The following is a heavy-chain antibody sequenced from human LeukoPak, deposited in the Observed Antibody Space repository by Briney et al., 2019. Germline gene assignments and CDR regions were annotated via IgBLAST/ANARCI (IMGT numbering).Heavy chain of an antibody. CDR1: GGTFSSYA. CDR2: IIPILGIA. D-gene: IGHD3-10*01. Sequence: SVKVSCKASGGTFSSYAISWVRQAPGQGLEWMGRIIPILGIANYAQTLQGRVTITADNSTSTAYMELSSLRSEDTAVYYCASVLLWFGEPGGAFDIWGQGTMVTVSS. CDR3: ASVLLWFGEPGGAFDI. J-gene: IGHJ3*02. V-gene: IGHV1-69*04.